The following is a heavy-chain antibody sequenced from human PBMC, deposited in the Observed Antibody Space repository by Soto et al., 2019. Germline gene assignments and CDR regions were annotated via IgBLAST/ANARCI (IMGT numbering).Heavy chain of an antibody. D-gene: IGHD6-13*01. V-gene: IGHV5-51*01. Sequence: GASLKISCKGSGYSFTSYWIGWVRQMPGKGLEWMGIIYPGDSDTRYSPSFQGQVTISADKSISTAYLQWSSLKASDTAMYYCARGAGYSSSWYRAFDIWGQGTMVTVS. J-gene: IGHJ3*02. CDR3: ARGAGYSSSWYRAFDI. CDR2: IYPGDSDT. CDR1: GYSFTSYW.